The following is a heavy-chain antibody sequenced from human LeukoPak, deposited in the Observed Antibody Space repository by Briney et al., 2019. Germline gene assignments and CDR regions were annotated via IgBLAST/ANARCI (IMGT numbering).Heavy chain of an antibody. Sequence: PGGSLRLSCAASGFTFSGSAMHWVRQASGKGLEWVGRIRSKANSYATAYGASVKGRFTISREHSKNTLYLQMNSLRAEDTAVYYCARGVLYGDTAMMTDYWGQGTLVTVSS. J-gene: IGHJ4*02. CDR2: IRSKANSYAT. D-gene: IGHD5-18*01. CDR1: GFTFSGSA. V-gene: IGHV3-73*01. CDR3: ARGVLYGDTAMMTDY.